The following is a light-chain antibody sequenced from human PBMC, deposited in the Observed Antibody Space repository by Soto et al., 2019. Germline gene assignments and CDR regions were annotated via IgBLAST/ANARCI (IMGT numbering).Light chain of an antibody. V-gene: IGKV3D-20*01. CDR1: QRVSGGF. J-gene: IGKJ1*01. CDR2: DTS. Sequence: EIVMTQSQATLSVSPGERATLYCGASQRVSGGFLAWYQQKPGLAPRLILYDTSFRATGIPDRFSGSGSGTDFTLTISRLDPEDFAVYYCQQYGSSPSFGQGTKVDIK. CDR3: QQYGSSPS.